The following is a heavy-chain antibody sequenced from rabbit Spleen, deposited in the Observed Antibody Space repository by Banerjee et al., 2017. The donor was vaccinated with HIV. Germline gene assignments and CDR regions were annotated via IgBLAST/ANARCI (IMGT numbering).Heavy chain of an antibody. CDR2: IDAGSSDFT. J-gene: IGHJ4*01. CDR1: GVSFSVSSY. D-gene: IGHD1-1*01. CDR3: ARDLVAVIGWNFNL. V-gene: IGHV1S40*01. Sequence: QSLEESGGDLVKPGASLTLTCTASGVSFSVSSYMCWVRQAPGKGLEWIACIDAGSSDFTYFANWALGRFIMSRTSSTTVTLQMTSLTVADTATYFCARDLVAVIGWNFNLWGPGTLVTVS.